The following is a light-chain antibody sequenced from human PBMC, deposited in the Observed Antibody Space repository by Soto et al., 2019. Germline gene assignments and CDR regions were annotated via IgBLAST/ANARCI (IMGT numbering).Light chain of an antibody. CDR2: DAS. J-gene: IGKJ5*01. CDR3: QQRSNWPGIT. Sequence: EIVLTQSPATLSLSPGERATLSCRASQSVRSYLAWYQQKPGQAPRLLIYDASNRATGIPARFSGSGSGTDFTLTISSLEPEDLAVYYCQQRSNWPGITFGQGTRLEIK. V-gene: IGKV3-11*01. CDR1: QSVRSY.